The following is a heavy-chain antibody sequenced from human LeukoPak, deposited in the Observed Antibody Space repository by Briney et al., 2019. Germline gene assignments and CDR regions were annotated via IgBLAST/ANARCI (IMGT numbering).Heavy chain of an antibody. CDR2: IKQDRSDK. D-gene: IGHD2/OR15-2a*01. Sequence: HPGGSLRLSCAASGFTFSSYWMSWVRQAPGKGLEWVANIKQDRSDKYSVDSVKGRFTISRDNAKNSLYLQMNSLRAEDTAVYYCASLDRGYYYSFDYWGQGTLVTVSS. J-gene: IGHJ4*02. CDR1: GFTFSSYW. CDR3: ASLDRGYYYSFDY. V-gene: IGHV3-7*01.